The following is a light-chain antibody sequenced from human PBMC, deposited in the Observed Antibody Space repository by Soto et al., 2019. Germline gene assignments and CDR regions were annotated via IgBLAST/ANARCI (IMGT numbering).Light chain of an antibody. CDR3: QSYASSILVL. Sequence: NFMLTQPHSVSESPGKTVTISCTRSSGSIASNYVQWYQQRPGSSPTTVIYEDNQRPSGVPDRFSGSIDSSSNSASLTISGLETEYEADYYCQSYASSILVLFCGGTKLTVL. CDR2: EDN. J-gene: IGLJ2*01. CDR1: SGSIASNY. V-gene: IGLV6-57*01.